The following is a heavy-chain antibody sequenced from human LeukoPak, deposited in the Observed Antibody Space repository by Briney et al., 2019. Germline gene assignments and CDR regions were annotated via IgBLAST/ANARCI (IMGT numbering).Heavy chain of an antibody. V-gene: IGHV1-18*01. D-gene: IGHD6-13*01. CDR3: ARDPGYSSSWDFDY. Sequence: ASVKVSCKTFGYPFSSCGINWVRQAPGQGLEWMGWISGYNGDTNYAQKLQGRVTMTTDTSTSTAYMELRSLRSGDTAVYYCARDPGYSSSWDFDYWGQGTLVTVSS. CDR1: GYPFSSCG. J-gene: IGHJ4*02. CDR2: ISGYNGDT.